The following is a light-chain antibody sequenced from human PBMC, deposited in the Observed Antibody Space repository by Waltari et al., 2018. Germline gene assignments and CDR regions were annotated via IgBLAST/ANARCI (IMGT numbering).Light chain of an antibody. V-gene: IGKV1-9*01. CDR1: QGISNY. CDR3: LQLNSYPLT. Sequence: DIQLTQSLSFLSASVGDRVTITCRASQGISNYLAWYQQKPGKAPKLLISAASTLQSGVPSRFSGSGSETEFTLTISSLQPEDFATYFCLQLNSYPLTFGGGTNVEIK. J-gene: IGKJ4*01. CDR2: AAS.